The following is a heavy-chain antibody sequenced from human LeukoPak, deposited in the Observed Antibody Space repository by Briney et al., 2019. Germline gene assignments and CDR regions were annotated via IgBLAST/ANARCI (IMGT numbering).Heavy chain of an antibody. D-gene: IGHD6-19*01. V-gene: IGHV4-59*01. CDR2: IYYSGST. CDR3: ARVESSGWYNY. Sequence: SETLSLTCTVSGGSISGYFWSWIRQPPGKGLEWIGSIYYSGSTDYNPSLKSRVAISLDTSKKQFSLKLSSVSAADTAVYYCARVESSGWYNYWGQGTLVTVSS. CDR1: GGSISGYF. J-gene: IGHJ4*02.